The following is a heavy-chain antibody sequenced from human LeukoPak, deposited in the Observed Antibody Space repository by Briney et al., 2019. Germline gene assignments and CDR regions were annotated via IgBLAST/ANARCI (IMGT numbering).Heavy chain of an antibody. CDR2: INPSGGST. J-gene: IGHJ4*02. CDR3: ARVNTVSARCDF. V-gene: IGHV1-46*01. CDR1: GYTFTNYY. Sequence: ASVKVSCKASGYTFTNYYMQWVRQAPGQGLEWMGLINPSGGSTSYAQKFQGRVTMTWDTSTNTLYMELSSLKSEDTAVYFCARVNTVSARCDFWGQGTLVTVSS. D-gene: IGHD2-8*02.